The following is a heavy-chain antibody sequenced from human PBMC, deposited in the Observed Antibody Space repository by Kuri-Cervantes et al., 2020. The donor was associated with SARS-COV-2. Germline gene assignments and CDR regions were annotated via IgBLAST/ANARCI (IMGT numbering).Heavy chain of an antibody. Sequence: GESLKISCAASGFTFSSYAMSWVRQAPGKGLEWVSAISGSGGSTYYADSVKGRFTISRDNSKNTLYLQMTSLTAEDTAVYYCAKNLQHLLLSRFEYWGQGVLVT. CDR1: GFTFSSYA. V-gene: IGHV3-23*01. CDR2: ISGSGGST. CDR3: AKNLQHLLLSRFEY. J-gene: IGHJ4*02.